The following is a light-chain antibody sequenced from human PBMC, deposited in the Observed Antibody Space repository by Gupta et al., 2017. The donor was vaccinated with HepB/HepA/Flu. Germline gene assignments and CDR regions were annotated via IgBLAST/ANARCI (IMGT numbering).Light chain of an antibody. CDR3: AAWDDSLNGQVV. J-gene: IGLJ2*01. CDR2: SNN. V-gene: IGLV1-44*01. Sequence: QSVLTQPPSASGTPGQRVTIPCSGSSSNIGSNTVNWYQQLPGTAPKLLIYSNNQRPSGVPDRFSGSKSGTSASLAISXLXSEDEAXYYCAAWDDSLNGQVVFGGGTKLTVL. CDR1: SSNIGSNT.